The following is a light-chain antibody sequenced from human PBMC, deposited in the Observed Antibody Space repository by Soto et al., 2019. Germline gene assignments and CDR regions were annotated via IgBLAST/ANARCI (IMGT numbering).Light chain of an antibody. V-gene: IGKV4-1*01. Sequence: DIVLTQSPDSLAVSLGERATINCRSSQNILYSSNNKNYLAWYQQKPGQPPKLLIYWASTREPGVPDRFSGRGSWTDFRLHLNRLQGEGGAVYYCQQYYSTSWTFGQGTKVEIK. CDR1: QNILYSSNNKNY. CDR3: QQYYSTSWT. J-gene: IGKJ1*01. CDR2: WAS.